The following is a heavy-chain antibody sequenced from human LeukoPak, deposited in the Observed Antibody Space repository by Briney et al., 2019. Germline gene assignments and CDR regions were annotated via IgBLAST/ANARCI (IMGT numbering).Heavy chain of an antibody. J-gene: IGHJ4*02. D-gene: IGHD6-6*01. CDR3: ARVLGQLGRRGYYFDY. CDR2: VKKDASEM. Sequence: GGSLRLSCAASGFTFSNNWMTWVRQAPGKGLEWVASVKKDASEMYYVDSVKGRFTISRDNAKNSLYLQMSSLRVEDTAVYYCARVLGQLGRRGYYFDYWGQGTLVTVSS. V-gene: IGHV3-7*01. CDR1: GFTFSNNW.